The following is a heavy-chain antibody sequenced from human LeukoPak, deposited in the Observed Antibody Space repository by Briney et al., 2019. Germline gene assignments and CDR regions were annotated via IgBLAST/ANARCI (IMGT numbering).Heavy chain of an antibody. CDR3: AKDWSNSGWYFVY. V-gene: IGHV3-30*02. CDR1: GFTFSSYG. Sequence: PGGSLRLSCAASGFTFSSYGMHWVRQAPGKGLEWVAFIRYDGSNKYYADSVKGRFTISRDNSKNTLYLQVNSLRVEDTAVYYCAKDWSNSGWYFVYWGQGTLVTVSS. D-gene: IGHD6-19*01. CDR2: IRYDGSNK. J-gene: IGHJ4*02.